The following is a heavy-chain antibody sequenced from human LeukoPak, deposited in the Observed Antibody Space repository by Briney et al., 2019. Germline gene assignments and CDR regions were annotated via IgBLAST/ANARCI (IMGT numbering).Heavy chain of an antibody. J-gene: IGHJ4*02. CDR1: GFTFSNAW. Sequence: GGSLRLSCAAFGSGFTFSNAWMSWVRQAPGKGLEWVGRIKSKTDGGTADYAAPVKGRFTISRDDSKNTLYLQMNSLKIEDTAVYYCTKYSGSYRFDYWGQGTLVTVSS. D-gene: IGHD1-26*01. CDR3: TKYSGSYRFDY. V-gene: IGHV3-15*01. CDR2: IKSKTDGGTA.